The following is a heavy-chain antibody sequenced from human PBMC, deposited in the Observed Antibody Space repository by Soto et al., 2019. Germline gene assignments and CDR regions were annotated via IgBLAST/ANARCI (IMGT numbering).Heavy chain of an antibody. Sequence: QVQLQQWGAGLLKPSETLSLTCAVYGGSFSGYYWSWIRQPPGKGLEWIGEINRSGNTNYNPSLKSRVTISVDTSKNQISLKVNSVTAADTAVYYCARAQLNEKATAAYNWFDPWGQGTLVTVSS. D-gene: IGHD6-13*01. J-gene: IGHJ5*02. CDR2: INRSGNT. V-gene: IGHV4-34*01. CDR3: ARAQLNEKATAAYNWFDP. CDR1: GGSFSGYY.